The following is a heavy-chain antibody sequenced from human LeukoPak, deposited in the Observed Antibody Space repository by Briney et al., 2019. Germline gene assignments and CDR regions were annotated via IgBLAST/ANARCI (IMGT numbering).Heavy chain of an antibody. V-gene: IGHV3-48*02. J-gene: IGHJ4*02. D-gene: IGHD1-26*01. CDR1: GFTFSSYS. CDR3: ASSGSYRFDY. Sequence: GGSLRLSCAASGFTFSSYSMNWVRQAPGKGLEWVSHITASGTAMFYADSVKGRFTISRDNAKNSLYLQMNSLRDEDTAVYYCASSGSYRFDYWGQGTLVTVFS. CDR2: ITASGTAM.